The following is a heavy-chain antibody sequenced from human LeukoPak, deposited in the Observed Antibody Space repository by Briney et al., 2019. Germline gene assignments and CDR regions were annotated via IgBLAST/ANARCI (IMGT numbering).Heavy chain of an antibody. V-gene: IGHV3-53*01. CDR2: SYSGGST. D-gene: IGHD3-22*01. CDR1: GFTVSSNY. Sequence: GGSLRLSCAASGFTVSSNYMSWVRQAPGKGLEWVSVSYSGGSTYYADSVKGRFTISRDNSKNTLYLQMNSLRAEDTAVYYCARENYDPTHNYYYGMDVWGQGTTVTVSS. J-gene: IGHJ6*02. CDR3: ARENYDPTHNYYYGMDV.